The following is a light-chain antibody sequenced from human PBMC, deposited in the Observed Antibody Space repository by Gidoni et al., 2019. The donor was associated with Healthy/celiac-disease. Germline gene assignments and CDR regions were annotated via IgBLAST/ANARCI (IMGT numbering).Light chain of an antibody. V-gene: IGLV1-40*01. J-gene: IGLJ7*01. CDR1: SSNIGAGYD. Sequence: QSVLTQPPSVSGAPGPRVNISCTGRSSNIGAGYDVHWYQQLPGTAPKLLIYGNSNRPSGVPDRFSGSKSGTSASLAITGLQAEDEADYYCQSYDSSLSGSVFGGGTQLTVL. CDR2: GNS. CDR3: QSYDSSLSGSV.